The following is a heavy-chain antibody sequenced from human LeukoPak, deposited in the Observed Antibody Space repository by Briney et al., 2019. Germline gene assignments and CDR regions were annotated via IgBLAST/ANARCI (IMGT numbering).Heavy chain of an antibody. CDR3: ARDPPDESSGYYSLDY. D-gene: IGHD3-22*01. Sequence: PGRSLRLSCAASGFTFSSYGMHWVRQAPGKGLEWVAVMWSEGGNKYYGDSVKGRFTISRDNSKNTLYLHMNSLRAEETAVYYCARDPPDESSGYYSLDYWGQGALVTVSS. CDR1: GFTFSSYG. CDR2: MWSEGGNK. J-gene: IGHJ4*02. V-gene: IGHV3-33*01.